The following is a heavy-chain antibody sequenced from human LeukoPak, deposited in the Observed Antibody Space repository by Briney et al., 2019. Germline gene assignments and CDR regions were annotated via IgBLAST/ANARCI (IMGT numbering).Heavy chain of an antibody. CDR1: GFTFSVSY. CDR2: ISNSGSTT. CDR3: AKDRGRGDSSGYYFDY. Sequence: GGSLRLSCAASGFTFSVSYMSWIRQAPGKGLEWLAYISNSGSTTLYTDSVKGRFTISRDNAKNSLYLQMNSLRAEDTALYYCAKDRGRGDSSGYYFDYWGQGTLVTVSS. J-gene: IGHJ4*02. V-gene: IGHV3-11*01. D-gene: IGHD3-22*01.